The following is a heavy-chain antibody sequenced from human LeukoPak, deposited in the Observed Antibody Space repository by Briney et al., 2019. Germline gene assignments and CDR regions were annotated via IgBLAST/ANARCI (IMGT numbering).Heavy chain of an antibody. J-gene: IGHJ3*02. V-gene: IGHV4-59*01. CDR2: IYYSGST. Sequence: PSETLPLTCTVSGGSISSYYWSWIRQPPGKGLEWIGYIYYSGSTNYNPSLKSRVTISVDTSKNQFSLKLSSVAAADTAVYYCARGNIWELKGAFDIWGQGTMVTVSS. CDR3: ARGNIWELKGAFDI. CDR1: GGSISSYY. D-gene: IGHD1-26*01.